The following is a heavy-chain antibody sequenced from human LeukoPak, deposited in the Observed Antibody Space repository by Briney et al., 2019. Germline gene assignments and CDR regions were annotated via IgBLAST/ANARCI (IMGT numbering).Heavy chain of an antibody. J-gene: IGHJ6*02. CDR1: GGTFSSYA. Sequence: RASVKVSCKASGGTFSSYAISWVRQAPGQGLEWMGGIIPIFGTANYAQKFQGRVTITADESTSTAYMELSSLRSEDTAVYYWAKVGGIAARPDYYYYGMDVWGQGTTVTVSS. CDR3: AKVGGIAARPDYYYYGMDV. V-gene: IGHV1-69*13. D-gene: IGHD6-6*01. CDR2: IIPIFGTA.